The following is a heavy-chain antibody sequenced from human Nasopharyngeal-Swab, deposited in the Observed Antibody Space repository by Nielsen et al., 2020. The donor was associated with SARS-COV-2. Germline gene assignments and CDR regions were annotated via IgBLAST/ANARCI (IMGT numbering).Heavy chain of an antibody. J-gene: IGHJ3*02. CDR2: IRSKVNSYAT. V-gene: IGHV3-73*01. CDR1: GFSFSVSS. Sequence: ESLKISCAASGFSFSVSSLNWVRQASGKGLEWVGRIRSKVNSYATTYGVSVKGRFTISRDDSKNTAYLQMNSLKTEDTAMYYCTRVNPISGSYYDALDIWGQGTMVTVSS. CDR3: TRVNPISGSYYDALDI. D-gene: IGHD1-26*01.